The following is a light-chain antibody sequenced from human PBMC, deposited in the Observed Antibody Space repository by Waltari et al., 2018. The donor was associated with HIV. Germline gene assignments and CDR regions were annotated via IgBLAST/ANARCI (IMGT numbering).Light chain of an antibody. CDR3: GTWDTSLSAGRV. CDR2: DNN. CDR1: SSNIGNNY. V-gene: IGLV1-51*01. Sequence: QSVLTQPPSVSAAPGQKVTISCSGSSSNIGNNYVSWYQQLPGTAPKLLIYDNNKRPSGIPARFSGSKSGTSATLDITGLQTGDEADYYCGTWDTSLSAGRVFGGGTQVTVL. J-gene: IGLJ1*01.